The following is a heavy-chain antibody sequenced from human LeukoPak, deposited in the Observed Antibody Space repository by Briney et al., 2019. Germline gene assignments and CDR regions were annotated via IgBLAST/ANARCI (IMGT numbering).Heavy chain of an antibody. CDR2: IWYDGSNK. Sequence: GRSLRLSCAASGFTFSSYGMHWVRQAPGKGLEWVADIWYDGSNKYYADSVKGRFTISRDNSKNTLYLQMNSLRAEDTAVYYCARDMYSSGSPSPFDYWGQGTLVTVSS. D-gene: IGHD6-19*01. CDR3: ARDMYSSGSPSPFDY. CDR1: GFTFSSYG. V-gene: IGHV3-33*01. J-gene: IGHJ4*02.